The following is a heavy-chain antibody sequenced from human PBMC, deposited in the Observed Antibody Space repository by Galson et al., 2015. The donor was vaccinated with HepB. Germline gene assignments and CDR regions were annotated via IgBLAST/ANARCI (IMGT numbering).Heavy chain of an antibody. CDR1: GGSISSYY. D-gene: IGHD6-6*01. Sequence: LSLTCTVSGGSISSYYWSWIRKPPGKGLEWIGYIYYSGSTNYNPSLKSRVTISVDTSKNQFSLKLSSVTAADTAVYYCARLGEQLVAPFDYWGQGTLVTVSS. CDR2: IYYSGST. V-gene: IGHV4-59*01. CDR3: ARLGEQLVAPFDY. J-gene: IGHJ4*02.